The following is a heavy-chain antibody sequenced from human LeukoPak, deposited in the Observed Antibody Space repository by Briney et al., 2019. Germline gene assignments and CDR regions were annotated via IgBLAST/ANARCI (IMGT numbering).Heavy chain of an antibody. CDR2: INPNSGGT. D-gene: IGHD3-10*01. CDR1: GYTFTGYY. J-gene: IGHJ6*02. V-gene: IGHV1-2*02. CDR3: AGEAMVRGVVVAPRHARGMDV. Sequence: ASVKVSCKASGYTFTGYYMHWVRQAPGQGLEWMGWINPNSGGTNYAQKFQGRVTMTRDTSISTAYMELSRLRSDDTAVYYCAGEAMVRGVVVAPRHARGMDVWGQGTTVTVSS.